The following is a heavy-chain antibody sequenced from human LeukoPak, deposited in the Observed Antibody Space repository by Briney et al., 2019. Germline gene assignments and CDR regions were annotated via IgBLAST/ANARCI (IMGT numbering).Heavy chain of an antibody. J-gene: IGHJ4*02. CDR3: ARDRYGAAHDY. D-gene: IGHD6-6*01. Sequence: SETLSLTCTVSGGSISSGDYYWSWIRQHPGKGLEWIGYIYYSGRTYYNPSLKSRVTISVDTSKNQFSLKLNSVTAADTAVYYCARDRYGAAHDYWGQGTLVTVSS. CDR1: GGSISSGDYY. V-gene: IGHV4-31*03. CDR2: IYYSGRT.